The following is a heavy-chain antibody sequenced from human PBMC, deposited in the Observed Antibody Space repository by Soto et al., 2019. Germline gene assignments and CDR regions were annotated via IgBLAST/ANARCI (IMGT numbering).Heavy chain of an antibody. Sequence: SVKVSCKASGFTFTSSAVQWLRQARGQRLEWIGWIVVGSGNTNYAQKFQERVTITRDMSTSTAYMELSSLRSEDTAVYYCATYCSGGSCYSGYYYGMDVWGQGTTVTVSS. J-gene: IGHJ6*02. V-gene: IGHV1-58*01. CDR2: IVVGSGNT. D-gene: IGHD2-15*01. CDR3: ATYCSGGSCYSGYYYGMDV. CDR1: GFTFTSSA.